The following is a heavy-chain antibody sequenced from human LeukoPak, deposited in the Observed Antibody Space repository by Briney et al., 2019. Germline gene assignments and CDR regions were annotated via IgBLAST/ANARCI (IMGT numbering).Heavy chain of an antibody. V-gene: IGHV4-34*01. J-gene: IGHJ6*02. CDR2: VSQSGST. D-gene: IGHD3-16*01. CDR3: ARATDDEFYLYYGMDV. CDR1: GGSFSGFY. Sequence: SETLSLTCAVYGGSFSGFYWSWIRQPPGRGLEWIGEVSQSGSTNYNPSLKSRITMSVDTSKNQFSLRLRSMTAADTAVYFCARATDDEFYLYYGMDVWGQGTTVTVSS.